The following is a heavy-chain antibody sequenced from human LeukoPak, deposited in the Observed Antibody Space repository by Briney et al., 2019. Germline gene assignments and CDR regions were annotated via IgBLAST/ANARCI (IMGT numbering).Heavy chain of an antibody. CDR1: GFTFSSYW. J-gene: IGHJ4*02. D-gene: IGHD3-9*01. Sequence: GGSLRLSCAASGFTFSSYWMHWVRQAPGKGLEWVAVISYDGSNKYYADSVKGRFTISRDNSKNTLYLQMNSLRAEDTAVYYCAKDLHDILTGYPPGYFDYWGQGTLVTVSS. CDR3: AKDLHDILTGYPPGYFDY. V-gene: IGHV3-30*18. CDR2: ISYDGSNK.